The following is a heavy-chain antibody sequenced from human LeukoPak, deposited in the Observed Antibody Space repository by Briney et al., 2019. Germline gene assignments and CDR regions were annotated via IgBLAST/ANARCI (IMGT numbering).Heavy chain of an antibody. Sequence: GGSLRLSCAASGFTFSRYSMNGVRQAPGKGLDWVSSISTSSLYIYNADSLKGRFTISRDNAKNSLYLQMNSLRAEDTAVYYCARDRGVAPQLWTDLDHWGQGTLVTVSS. D-gene: IGHD5-18*01. CDR2: ISTSSLYI. CDR1: GFTFSRYS. CDR3: ARDRGVAPQLWTDLDH. J-gene: IGHJ4*02. V-gene: IGHV3-21*01.